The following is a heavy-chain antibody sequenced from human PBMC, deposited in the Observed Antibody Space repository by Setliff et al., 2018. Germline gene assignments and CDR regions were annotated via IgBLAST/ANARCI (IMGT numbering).Heavy chain of an antibody. D-gene: IGHD6-19*01. CDR3: AIHRAVAGAYYFDF. CDR2: IYYSGNT. V-gene: IGHV4-38-2*01. Sequence: SETLSLTCAVSVYSISRDCHWGWIRQPPGKGLEWIGSIYYSGNTYYNASLKGRVTISGDTSKNQFSLKLTAVTAADTAIYYCAIHRAVAGAYYFDFWGQGTLVTVSS. CDR1: VYSISRDCH. J-gene: IGHJ4*02.